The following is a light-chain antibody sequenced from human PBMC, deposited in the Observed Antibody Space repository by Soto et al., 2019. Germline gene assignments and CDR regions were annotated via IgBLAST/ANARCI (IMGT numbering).Light chain of an antibody. Sequence: DIQMTQSPSSLSASVGARVTITCRASQSIGKYLNWYQQKPGKAPKILISVASTLQGGVPSRFSGSGSGTDFTLTISSLQPEDFATYYCQQSYSTPFTFGPGTKVDI. CDR3: QQSYSTPFT. CDR1: QSIGKY. V-gene: IGKV1-39*01. J-gene: IGKJ3*01. CDR2: VAS.